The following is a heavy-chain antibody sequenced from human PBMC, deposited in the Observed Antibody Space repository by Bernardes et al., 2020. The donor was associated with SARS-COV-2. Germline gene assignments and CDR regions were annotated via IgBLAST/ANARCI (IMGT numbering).Heavy chain of an antibody. CDR3: ARRAMGVGGAYLFDY. V-gene: IGHV3-53*01. D-gene: IGHD3-10*01. CDR2: LGTKT. J-gene: IGHJ4*02. CDR1: GGSISYYY. Sequence: EALSLTCAVSGGSISYYYWSWIRQPPGKGLEWVSSLGTKTYYTDSVNGRFTVSRDNSKNTLFLEMKSLRADDTAVYYCARRAMGVGGAYLFDYWGRGTLVTVSS.